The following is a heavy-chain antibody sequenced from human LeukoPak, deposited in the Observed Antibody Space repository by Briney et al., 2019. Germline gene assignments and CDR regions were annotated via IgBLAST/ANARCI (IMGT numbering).Heavy chain of an antibody. Sequence: PSETLSLTCTVTGGSISSYYWSWIRQPPGKGLEWIGYIYYSGSTNYNPSLKSRVTISVDTSKNQFSLKLSSVTAADTAVYYCAIHRGGYSDYWGQGTLVTVSS. CDR2: IYYSGST. V-gene: IGHV4-59*01. CDR1: GGSISSYY. J-gene: IGHJ4*02. CDR3: AIHRGGYSDY. D-gene: IGHD5-12*01.